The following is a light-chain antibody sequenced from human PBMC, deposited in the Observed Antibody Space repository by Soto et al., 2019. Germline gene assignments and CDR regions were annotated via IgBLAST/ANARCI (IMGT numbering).Light chain of an antibody. V-gene: IGKV3-11*01. Sequence: EIVLTQSPATLSLSPGERATLSYRASQRISRSLAWYQHKPGQAPRLLIFDTSNRATGIPARFSGSGSGTDFTLTISSLEPEDFAIYYCQQRDSWPRTFGQGTKVEIK. CDR2: DTS. J-gene: IGKJ1*01. CDR1: QRISRS. CDR3: QQRDSWPRT.